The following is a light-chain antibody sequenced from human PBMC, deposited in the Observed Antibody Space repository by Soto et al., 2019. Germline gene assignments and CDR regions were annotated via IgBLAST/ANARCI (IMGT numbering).Light chain of an antibody. CDR3: GTWDSSLNAYV. Sequence: QSVLTQPPSVSAAPGQTVTISCSGSSSNIGNNYVSCYQQLPGTAPKLLIYDNNKRPSGIPDRFSGSKSGTSATLGITGLQTGDEADYYCGTWDSSLNAYVFGTGTKVTVL. CDR1: SSNIGNNY. J-gene: IGLJ1*01. V-gene: IGLV1-51*01. CDR2: DNN.